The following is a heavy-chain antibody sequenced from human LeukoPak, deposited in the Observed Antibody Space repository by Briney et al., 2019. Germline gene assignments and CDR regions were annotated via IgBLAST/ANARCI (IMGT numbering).Heavy chain of an antibody. CDR2: ISGSGGST. D-gene: IGHD4-11*01. J-gene: IGHJ6*02. CDR1: GFTFSSYA. V-gene: IGHV3-23*01. CDR3: ATDTVSYYYGMDV. Sequence: GGSLRLSCAASGFTFSSYAMSWVRQAPGKGLEWVSAISGSGGSTYYAGSVKGRFTISRDNSKNTLYLQMNSLRAEDTAVYYCATDTVSYYYGMDVWGQGTTVTVSS.